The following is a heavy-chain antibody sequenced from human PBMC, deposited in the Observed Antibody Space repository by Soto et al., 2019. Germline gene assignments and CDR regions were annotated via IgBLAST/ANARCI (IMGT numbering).Heavy chain of an antibody. J-gene: IGHJ5*02. D-gene: IGHD6-19*01. CDR1: GFTFSDYY. CDR2: ISSSGSTI. Sequence: XGSLRLSCSASGFTFSDYYMSWIRQAPGKGLEWVSYISSSGSTIYYADSVKGRFTISRDNAKNSLYLQMNSLRAEDTAVYYCARQAVAGTSWLDPWGQGTLVTVSS. V-gene: IGHV3-11*01. CDR3: ARQAVAGTSWLDP.